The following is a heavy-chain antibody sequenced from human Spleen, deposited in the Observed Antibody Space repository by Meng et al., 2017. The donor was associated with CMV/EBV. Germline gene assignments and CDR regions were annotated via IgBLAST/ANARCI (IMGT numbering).Heavy chain of an antibody. J-gene: IGHJ4*02. Sequence: AVSGGSISSSNWWRWVRQPPGKGLEWIGEIYHSGSTNYNPSLKSRVTISVDKSKNQFSLKLSSVTAADTAVYYCASIFGVVSGEFDYWGQGTLVTVSS. CDR1: GGSISSSNW. CDR2: IYHSGST. CDR3: ASIFGVVSGEFDY. D-gene: IGHD3-3*01. V-gene: IGHV4-4*02.